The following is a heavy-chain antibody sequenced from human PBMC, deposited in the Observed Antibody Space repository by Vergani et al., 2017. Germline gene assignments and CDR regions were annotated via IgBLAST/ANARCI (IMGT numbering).Heavy chain of an antibody. D-gene: IGHD5-12*01. CDR2: ISGSGGST. CDR3: AKANPRNSGYDYLYYYHAMVV. CDR1: GFTFNHYA. J-gene: IGHJ6*02. V-gene: IGHV3-23*01. Sequence: EVQLLESGGDLVQPGGSLRLSCAASGFTFNHYAMNWVRQAPGKGLEWVSGISGSGGSTYYAGSVKGRFTISRDSSKNTLYLQMNSLSAGDTAVYYCAKANPRNSGYDYLYYYHAMVVWGQGNTVTVSS.